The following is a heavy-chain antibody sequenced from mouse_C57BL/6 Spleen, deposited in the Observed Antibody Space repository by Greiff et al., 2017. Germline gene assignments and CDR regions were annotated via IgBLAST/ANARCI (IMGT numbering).Heavy chain of an antibody. J-gene: IGHJ3*01. CDR1: GFTFSDYG. V-gene: IGHV5-17*01. CDR3: ASDGDYGSSAFAY. D-gene: IGHD1-1*01. CDR2: ISSGSSTI. Sequence: EVKLQESGGGLVKPGGSLKLSCAASGFTFSDYGMHWVRQAPEKGLEWVAYISSGSSTIYYADTVKGRFPISRENAKNTLFLQMTSLRSEDTAMYYCASDGDYGSSAFAYWGQGTLVTVSA.